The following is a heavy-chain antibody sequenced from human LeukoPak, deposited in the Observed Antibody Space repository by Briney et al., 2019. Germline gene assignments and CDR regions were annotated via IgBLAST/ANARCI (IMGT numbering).Heavy chain of an antibody. V-gene: IGHV3-66*01. D-gene: IGHD6-13*01. CDR2: IYSGGST. J-gene: IGHJ4*02. Sequence: GGSLRLSCAASGFTFSTYSMNWVRQAPGKGLEWVSVIYSGGSTYYADSVKGRFTISRDNSKNTLYLQMNSLRAEDTAVYYCARSQYLAAALEVYYFDYWGQGTLVTVSS. CDR3: ARSQYLAAALEVYYFDY. CDR1: GFTFSTYS.